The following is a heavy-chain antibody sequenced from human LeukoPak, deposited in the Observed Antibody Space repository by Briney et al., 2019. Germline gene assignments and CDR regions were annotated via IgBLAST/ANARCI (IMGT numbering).Heavy chain of an antibody. D-gene: IGHD4-17*01. CDR3: AILGRGDYESDY. V-gene: IGHV5-51*01. CDR2: IYPGDSDT. CDR1: GYSFTSYL. Sequence: GESLKFSCKGSGYSFTSYLIGWVRQIPGKGLECMGIIYPGDSDTRYNPSFQGQVTISADKSISTAYLQWSSLNASDTAMYYCAILGRGDYESDYWGQGTLVSVSS. J-gene: IGHJ4*02.